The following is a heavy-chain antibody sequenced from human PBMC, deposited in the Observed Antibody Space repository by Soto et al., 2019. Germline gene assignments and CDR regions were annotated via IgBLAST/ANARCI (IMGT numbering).Heavy chain of an antibody. Sequence: PGGSLRLSCAASGFTFSSYAMSWVRQAPGKGLEWVSAISGSGGRTYYADSVKGRFTISRDNSKNTLYLQMNSLRAEDTAVYYCAKNPFLSVGASDYWGQGTLVTVSS. J-gene: IGHJ4*02. CDR1: GFTFSSYA. CDR3: AKNPFLSVGASDY. D-gene: IGHD1-26*01. V-gene: IGHV3-23*01. CDR2: ISGSGGRT.